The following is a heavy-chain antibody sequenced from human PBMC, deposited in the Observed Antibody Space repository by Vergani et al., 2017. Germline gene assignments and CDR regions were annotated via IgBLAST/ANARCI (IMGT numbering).Heavy chain of an antibody. D-gene: IGHD2-2*01. CDR1: GGTFSSYA. Sequence: QVQLVQSGAEVKKPGSSVKVSCKASGGTFSSYAISWVRQAPGQGLEWMGGIIPIFGTANYAQKFQGRVTITADESTSTAYMELSSLRSEDTAVYYCARGIVVVPAAALYYYYYYMDVWGKGTTVTVS. J-gene: IGHJ6*03. CDR2: IIPIFGTA. V-gene: IGHV1-69*01. CDR3: ARGIVVVPAAALYYYYYYMDV.